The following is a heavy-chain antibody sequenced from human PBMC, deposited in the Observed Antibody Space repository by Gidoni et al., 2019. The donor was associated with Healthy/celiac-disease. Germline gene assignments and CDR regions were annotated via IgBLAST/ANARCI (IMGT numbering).Heavy chain of an antibody. CDR2: LNAGNGNT. CDR3: ARASGSYYSHPAPNWFDP. D-gene: IGHD3-10*01. CDR1: GYTFTSYP. J-gene: IGHJ5*02. Sequence: QVQLVQSGAEVKKPGASVKVSCKASGYTFTSYPMHWVRQAPGQRLEWMGWLNAGNGNTKDSQKFQGRVTITRDTAASTAYMELSSLRSEDTAVYYCARASGSYYSHPAPNWFDPWGQGTLVTVSA. V-gene: IGHV1-3*01.